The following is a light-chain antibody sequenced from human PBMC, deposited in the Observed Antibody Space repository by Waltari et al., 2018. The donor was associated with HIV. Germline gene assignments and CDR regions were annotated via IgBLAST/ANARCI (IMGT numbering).Light chain of an antibody. CDR3: QECVSSLWT. CDR1: RVVSLNY. Sequence: IVLTQSPDLLSLSPGARATLSCRADRVVSLNYLAWYQQRPGQAPRLLVYNTSSRAVGVPDRFSATGSGTDFTLTVSRLEPEDFAVYYCQECVSSLWTFGQGTRVEVK. CDR2: NTS. V-gene: IGKV3-20*01. J-gene: IGKJ1*01.